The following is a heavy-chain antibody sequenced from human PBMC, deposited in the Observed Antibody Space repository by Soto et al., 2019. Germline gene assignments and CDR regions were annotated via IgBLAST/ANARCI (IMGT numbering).Heavy chain of an antibody. D-gene: IGHD4-17*01. CDR1: GFTFDDYA. J-gene: IGHJ5*02. CDR2: ISWNSGSI. Sequence: SLRLSCAASGFTFDDYAMHWVRQAPGKGLEWLSGISWNSGSIGYADSVKGRFTISRDNAKNSLYLQMNSLRAEDTALYYRAKGPRTTLSWFDPWGQGTLVTVSS. V-gene: IGHV3-9*01. CDR3: AKGPRTTLSWFDP.